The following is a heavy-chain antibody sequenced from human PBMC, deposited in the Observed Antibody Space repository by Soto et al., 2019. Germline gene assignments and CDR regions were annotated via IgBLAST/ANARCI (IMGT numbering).Heavy chain of an antibody. CDR1: GLTFSSYA. CDR3: VKGVNGSPLIPFYSDSSCYCYDTFNI. D-gene: IGHD3-22*01. J-gene: IGHJ3*02. CDR2: ISGNGGST. Sequence: GGSLRLSCSDSGLTFSSYAMSWVRQAQGKGVEYVSVISGNGGSTYHADSVKGRFTICRDNSNYTLFLQMSSLRADDTSLYYCVKGVNGSPLIPFYSDSSCYCYDTFNIWRQGTTVTVSS. V-gene: IGHV3-64D*06.